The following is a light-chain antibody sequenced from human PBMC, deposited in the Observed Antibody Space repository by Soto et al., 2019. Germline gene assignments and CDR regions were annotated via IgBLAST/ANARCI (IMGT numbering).Light chain of an antibody. CDR3: QQYHSWPA. Sequence: DIVMTQSPDSLAVSLGERATLSCRASQSVSSNLAWYQQRPGQAPRLLIYGSATRATGIPDRFSGSGSGTEFTLTISSLQSEDSAVYYCQQYHSWPAFGQGTKVDIK. CDR2: GSA. CDR1: QSVSSN. J-gene: IGKJ1*01. V-gene: IGKV3-15*01.